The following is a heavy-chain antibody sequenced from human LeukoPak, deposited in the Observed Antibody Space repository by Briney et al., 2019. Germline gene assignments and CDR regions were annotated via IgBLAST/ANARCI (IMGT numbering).Heavy chain of an antibody. CDR2: INPNSGGT. CDR1: GYTFTGYY. V-gene: IGHV1-2*02. J-gene: IGHJ6*02. CDR3: ARDRRYCSSTSCYYYYGMDV. D-gene: IGHD2-2*01. Sequence: ASVKVSCKASGYTFTGYYMHWVRQAPGLGLEWMGWINPNSGGTNYAQKFQGRVTMTRDTSISTAYMELSRLRSDDTAVYYCARDRRYCSSTSCYYYYGMDVWGQGTTVTVSS.